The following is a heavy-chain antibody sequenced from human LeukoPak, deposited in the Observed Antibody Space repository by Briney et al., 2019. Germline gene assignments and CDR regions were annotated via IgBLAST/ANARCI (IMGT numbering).Heavy chain of an antibody. CDR3: ARDRYYYYMDV. V-gene: IGHV4-59*01. CDR2: IYYSGST. Sequence: KASETLSLTCTVSGGSISRYYWSWIRQPPGKGLEWIGYIYYSGSTNYNPSLKSRVTISVDTSKNQFSLKLSSVTAADTAVYYCARDRYYYYMDVWGKGTTVTVSS. J-gene: IGHJ6*03. CDR1: GGSISRYY.